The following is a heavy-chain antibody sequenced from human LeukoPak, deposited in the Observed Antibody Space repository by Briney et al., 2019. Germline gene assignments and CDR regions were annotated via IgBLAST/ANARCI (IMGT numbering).Heavy chain of an antibody. CDR2: IYTSGST. V-gene: IGHV4-4*07. D-gene: IGHD3-10*01. CDR3: ARAPMVRGVIITYYFDY. J-gene: IGHJ4*02. CDR1: GGSISSYY. Sequence: SETLSLTCTVSGGSISSYYWSWIRQPAGKELEWIGRIYTSGSTNYNPSLKSRVTMSVDTSKNQFSLKLSSVTAADTAVYYCARAPMVRGVIITYYFDYWGQGTLVTVSS.